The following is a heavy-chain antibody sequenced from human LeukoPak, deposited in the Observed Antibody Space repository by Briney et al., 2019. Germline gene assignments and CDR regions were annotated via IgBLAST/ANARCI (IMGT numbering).Heavy chain of an antibody. CDR2: IYTSGST. V-gene: IGHV4-4*07. CDR1: GGSISSYY. CDR3: ARNLIPEQLVLNF. D-gene: IGHD6-13*01. J-gene: IGHJ4*02. Sequence: SETLSLTCTVSGGSISSYYWSWIRQPAGKGLEWIGRIYTSGSTNYNPSLKSRVTMSVDTSKNQFSLNLRSVTPEDTAVYYCARNLIPEQLVLNFWGQGTLVTVSS.